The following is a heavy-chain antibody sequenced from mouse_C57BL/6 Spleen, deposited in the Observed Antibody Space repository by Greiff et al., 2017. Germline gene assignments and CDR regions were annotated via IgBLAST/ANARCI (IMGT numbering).Heavy chain of an antibody. Sequence: QVQLQQPGAELVRPGSSVTLSCKASGYTFTSYWMNWVQQRPIQGLEWIGNIYPADSETHYNQKFKDKATLTVDKSSSTAYMQLSSLTSEDSAVYARARSGNGSPYYFDDWGKGTTLTVSS. CDR2: IYPADSET. V-gene: IGHV1-52*01. D-gene: IGHD1-1*01. J-gene: IGHJ2*01. CDR3: ARSGNGSPYYFDD. CDR1: GYTFTSYW.